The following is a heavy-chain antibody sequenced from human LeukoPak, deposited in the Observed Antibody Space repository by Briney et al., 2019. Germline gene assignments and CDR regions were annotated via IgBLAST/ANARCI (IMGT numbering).Heavy chain of an antibody. J-gene: IGHJ5*02. Sequence: SETLSLTCTVSGGSISSYYWSWIRQPAGKGLEWIGRIYTSGSTNYNPSLKSRVTMSVDTSKNQFSLKLSSVTAADTAVYYCARHGMVREAAQGRPAPLFDPWGQGTLVTVSS. CDR3: ARHGMVREAAQGRPAPLFDP. D-gene: IGHD3-10*01. CDR2: IYTSGST. CDR1: GGSISSYY. V-gene: IGHV4-4*07.